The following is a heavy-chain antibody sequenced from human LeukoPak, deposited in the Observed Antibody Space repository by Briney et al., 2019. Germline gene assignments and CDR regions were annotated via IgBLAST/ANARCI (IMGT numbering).Heavy chain of an antibody. V-gene: IGHV3-72*01. CDR2: TRNKANSYTT. CDR3: ASITLRGYSYGYDY. J-gene: IGHJ4*02. D-gene: IGHD5-18*01. CDR1: GFTFSDHY. Sequence: GGSLRLSCAASGFTFSDHYMDWVRQAPGKGLEWAGRTRNKANSYTTEYAASVKGRFTISRDDSKNSLYLQMNSLKTEDTAVYYCASITLRGYSYGYDYWGQGTLVTVSS.